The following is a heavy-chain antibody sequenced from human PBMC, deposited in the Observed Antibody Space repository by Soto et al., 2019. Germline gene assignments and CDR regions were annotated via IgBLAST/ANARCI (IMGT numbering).Heavy chain of an antibody. CDR3: ARGGGYSGYDPLDY. D-gene: IGHD5-12*01. CDR2: VSSAGGSK. CDR1: GFTFNTYV. J-gene: IGHJ4*02. Sequence: QVQLVESGGGVVQPGKSLRLSCAASGFTFNTYVMHWVRKAPGKGLEWLAFVSSAGGSKYYADSVTGRFTISRDNSQNTLHLQMNSLGPEDTAVYYCARGGGYSGYDPLDYWGQGTLVTVSS. V-gene: IGHV3-30-3*01.